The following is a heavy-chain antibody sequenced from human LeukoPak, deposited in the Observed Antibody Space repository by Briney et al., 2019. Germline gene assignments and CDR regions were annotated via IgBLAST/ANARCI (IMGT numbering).Heavy chain of an antibody. CDR3: AKDLSFSTSVFEC. CDR1: GFTFNSFA. Sequence: AGGSLRLSCAASGFTFNSFAMHWVRQAPDKGLEWVAVISHDGSLKYYTESVKGRFTISRDNSKSTLYLEMTSLRAEDTAVYHCAKDLSFSTSVFECWGQGSLVTVSS. V-gene: IGHV3-30*04. J-gene: IGHJ4*02. D-gene: IGHD6-13*01. CDR2: ISHDGSLK.